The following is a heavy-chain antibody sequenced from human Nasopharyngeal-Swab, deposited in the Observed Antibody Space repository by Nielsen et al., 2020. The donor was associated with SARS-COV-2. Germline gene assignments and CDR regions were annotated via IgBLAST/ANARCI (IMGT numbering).Heavy chain of an antibody. V-gene: IGHV1-18*01. J-gene: IGHJ6*02. CDR1: GYTFTSYG. CDR3: ARDLGDIVVVPAAMRYYYYYGMDV. Sequence: ASVKVSCKASGYTFTSYGISWVRQAPGQGLEWMGWISAYNGSTNYAQKLQGRVTMTTDTSTSTAYMELRSLRSDDTAVYYCARDLGDIVVVPAAMRYYYYYGMDVWGQGTTVTVSS. CDR2: ISAYNGST. D-gene: IGHD2-2*01.